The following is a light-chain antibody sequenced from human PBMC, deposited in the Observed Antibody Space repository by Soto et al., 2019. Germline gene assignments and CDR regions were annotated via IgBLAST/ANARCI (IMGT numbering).Light chain of an antibody. J-gene: IGKJ1*01. CDR1: QSISSW. CDR2: KAS. V-gene: IGKV1-5*03. Sequence: DIQMTQSPSTLSASVGDRVTITCRASQSISSWLAWYQQKPGKAHKLLLYKASSLESGVPSRFSGSGSGTEFTLTISSLQPDDFATYYCQQYNSYSRTFGQGTKEQIK. CDR3: QQYNSYSRT.